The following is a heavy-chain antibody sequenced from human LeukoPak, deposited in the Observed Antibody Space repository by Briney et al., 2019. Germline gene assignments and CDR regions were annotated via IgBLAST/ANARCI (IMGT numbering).Heavy chain of an antibody. V-gene: IGHV3-7*01. D-gene: IGHD3-22*01. CDR1: GFTFSNYW. Sequence: GGSLRLSCAASGFTFSNYWMSWVRQAPGKGLEWVANIKQDGSEKYYVDSVKGRFTISRDNAKNSLYLQMNSLRAEDTAVYYCASEPSYNTSGYYPFFDYWGQGTLVTVPS. CDR2: IKQDGSEK. CDR3: ASEPSYNTSGYYPFFDY. J-gene: IGHJ4*02.